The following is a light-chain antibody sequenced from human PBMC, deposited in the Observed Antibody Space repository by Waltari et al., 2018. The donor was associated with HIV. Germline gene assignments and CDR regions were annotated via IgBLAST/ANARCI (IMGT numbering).Light chain of an antibody. CDR1: QVIAHA. J-gene: IGKJ4*01. Sequence: AIQLTQSPSSMSASVGDRVTLTCRASQVIAHALAWYQQKPGNPPKVLIFDASNLEGGVSSRFSGSGSGTEFTLTINSLQPEDFATYFCQQFNSYPNTFGGGTKVEIK. V-gene: IGKV1-13*02. CDR2: DAS. CDR3: QQFNSYPNT.